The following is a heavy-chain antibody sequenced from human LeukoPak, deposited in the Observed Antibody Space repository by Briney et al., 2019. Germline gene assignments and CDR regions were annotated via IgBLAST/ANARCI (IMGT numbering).Heavy chain of an antibody. CDR1: GGSIRSSNYY. Sequence: SETLSLTCNVLGGSIRSSNYYWGWIRQPPGKGLEWIGSIYYSGSTYYNPSLKGRGTMSVDTSNNQFSLKLTSATATDTAVYYCVRLFYYVSRGPPSWGQGTLVTVSS. D-gene: IGHD3-22*01. J-gene: IGHJ5*02. CDR2: IYYSGST. V-gene: IGHV4-39*01. CDR3: VRLFYYVSRGPPS.